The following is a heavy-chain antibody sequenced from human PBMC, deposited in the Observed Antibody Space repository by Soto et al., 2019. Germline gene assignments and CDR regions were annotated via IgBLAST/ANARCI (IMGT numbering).Heavy chain of an antibody. CDR1: GYTFTSYG. V-gene: IGHV1-18*01. CDR3: ARDRIAAAGAPFDY. CDR2: ISAYNGNT. D-gene: IGHD6-13*01. Sequence: ASVKVSCKASGYTFTSYGISWVRQAPEQGLEWMGWISAYNGNTNYAQKLQGRVTMTTDTSTSTAYMELRSLRSDDTAVYYCARDRIAAAGAPFDYWGQGTLVTVSS. J-gene: IGHJ4*02.